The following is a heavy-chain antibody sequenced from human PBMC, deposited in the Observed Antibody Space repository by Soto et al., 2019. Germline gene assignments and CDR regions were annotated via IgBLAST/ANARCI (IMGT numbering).Heavy chain of an antibody. J-gene: IGHJ6*02. Sequence: ASVKVSCKASGYTFTGYYMHWVRQAPGQGLGWMGWINPNSGGTNYAQKFQGKVTMTRDTSISTAYMELSRLRSDDTAVYYCARDWSYCGGDCYPSGMDVWGQGTTVTVSS. CDR1: GYTFTGYY. CDR2: INPNSGGT. D-gene: IGHD2-21*02. V-gene: IGHV1-2*02. CDR3: ARDWSYCGGDCYPSGMDV.